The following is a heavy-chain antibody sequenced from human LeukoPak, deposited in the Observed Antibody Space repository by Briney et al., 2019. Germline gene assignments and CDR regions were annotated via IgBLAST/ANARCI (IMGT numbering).Heavy chain of an antibody. J-gene: IGHJ3*02. CDR2: IYPGDSDT. Sequence: GESLRISCKGSGYSFTSYWIGWVRQMPGKGLEWMGIIYPGDSDTRYSPSFQGQVTISADKSISTAYLQWSSLKASDTAMYYCARQSMQLPDNDAFDIWGQGTMVTVSS. CDR3: ARQSMQLPDNDAFDI. V-gene: IGHV5-51*01. D-gene: IGHD2-15*01. CDR1: GYSFTSYW.